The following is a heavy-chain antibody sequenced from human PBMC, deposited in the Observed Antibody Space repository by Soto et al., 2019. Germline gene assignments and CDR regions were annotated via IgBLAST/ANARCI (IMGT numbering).Heavy chain of an antibody. V-gene: IGHV5-51*01. D-gene: IGHD3-10*01. CDR1: GYSFTSYW. CDR3: TRTPKGSASYDAFDI. J-gene: IGHJ3*02. CDR2: IYPGDYDT. Sequence: GESLKISCKGSGYSFTSYWIGWVRQMSGKGLEWMGIIYPGDYDTRYSPSFQGPVPISADKSISTAYLPCSSLKASDTAIDYCTRTPKGSASYDAFDIWGQGTMVTVSS.